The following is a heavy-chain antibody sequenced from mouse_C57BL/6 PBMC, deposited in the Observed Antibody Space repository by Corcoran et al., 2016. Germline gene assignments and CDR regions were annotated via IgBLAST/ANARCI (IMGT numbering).Heavy chain of an antibody. CDR1: GYTFTDYY. V-gene: IGHV1-76*01. Sequence: QVQLKQSGAELVRPGASVKLSCKASGYTFTDYYINWVKQRPGQGLEWIARIYPGSGNTYYNEKFKGKATLTAEKSSSTAYMQLSSLTSEDSAVYFCARGELRGYAMDYWGQGTSVTVSS. CDR2: IYPGSGNT. CDR3: ARGELRGYAMDY. J-gene: IGHJ4*01. D-gene: IGHD2-4*01.